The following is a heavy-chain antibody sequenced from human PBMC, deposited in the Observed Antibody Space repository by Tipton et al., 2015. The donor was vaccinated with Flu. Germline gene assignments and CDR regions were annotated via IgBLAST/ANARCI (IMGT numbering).Heavy chain of an antibody. Sequence: SLRLSCAASGFTFDEYSMYWVRQLPGKGLEWVSGVNWNGNSVGYADSVKGRFTISRDNARNSVYLQMDGLRAEDTAVYYCARGGLAPGNYWGQGTLVTVSS. CDR3: ARGGLAPGNY. J-gene: IGHJ4*02. CDR1: GFTFDEYS. D-gene: IGHD6-13*01. CDR2: VNWNGNSV. V-gene: IGHV3-9*01.